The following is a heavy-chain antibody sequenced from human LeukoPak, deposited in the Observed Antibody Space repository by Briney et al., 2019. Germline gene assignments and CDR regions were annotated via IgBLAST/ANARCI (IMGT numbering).Heavy chain of an antibody. CDR2: ISSSSSYV. J-gene: IGHJ3*02. CDR3: ARATMRGVDAFDI. V-gene: IGHV3-21*01. CDR1: GFTFSNAW. D-gene: IGHD3-22*01. Sequence: GGSLRLSCAASGFTFSNAWMSWVRQAPGKGLEWVSSISSSSSYVYYADSVKGRFTISRDNAKNSLYLQMNSLRAEDTAVYYCARATMRGVDAFDIWGQGTMVTVSS.